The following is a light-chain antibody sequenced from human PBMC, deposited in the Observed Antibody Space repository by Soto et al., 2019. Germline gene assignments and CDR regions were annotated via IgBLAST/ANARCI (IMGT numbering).Light chain of an antibody. CDR3: CSYAGSYTLV. Sequence: QSVLTQPRSVSGSPGQSVTISCTGTSSDVGGYNFVSWYQQHPGKAPKFMIYDVSKRPSGVPDRFSGSKSGNTASLTISGLQAEDEADYYCCSYAGSYTLVFRTGTKVTVL. J-gene: IGLJ1*01. CDR2: DVS. CDR1: SSDVGGYNF. V-gene: IGLV2-11*01.